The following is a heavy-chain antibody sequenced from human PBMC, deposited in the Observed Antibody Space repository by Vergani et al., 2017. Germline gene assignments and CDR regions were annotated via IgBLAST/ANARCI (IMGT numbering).Heavy chain of an antibody. CDR1: GGSISSSSYY. V-gene: IGHV4-39*07. CDR3: ARDGNYGDYGYYYYGMDV. Sequence: QLQLQESGPGLVKPSETLSLTCTVSGGSISSSSYYWGWIRQPPGKGLEWIGSIYYSGSTYYNPSLKSRVPISVDTSKNQFSLKLSSVTAADTAVYYCARDGNYGDYGYYYYGMDVWGQGTTVTVSS. CDR2: IYYSGST. J-gene: IGHJ6*02. D-gene: IGHD4-17*01.